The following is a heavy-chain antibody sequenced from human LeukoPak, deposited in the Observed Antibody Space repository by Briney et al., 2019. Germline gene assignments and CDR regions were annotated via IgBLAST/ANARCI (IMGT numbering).Heavy chain of an antibody. J-gene: IGHJ4*02. D-gene: IGHD5-18*01. CDR3: ASPQRGYSYGYAGPFDY. CDR2: INHSGST. CDR1: GVSFSGYY. Sequence: AETLSLTCADSGVSFSGYYLSWIRQPPGKGLEWVGEINHSGSTNYNASLKRRSTISVDTSENQFSLRLSSVNAADSVVYCCASPQRGYSYGYAGPFDYWGQGTLVTVSS. V-gene: IGHV4-34*01.